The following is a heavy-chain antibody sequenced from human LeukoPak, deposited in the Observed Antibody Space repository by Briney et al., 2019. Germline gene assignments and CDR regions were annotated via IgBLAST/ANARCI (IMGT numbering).Heavy chain of an antibody. CDR1: GYTFTSYA. Sequence: ASVKVSCKASGYTFTSYAMHWVRQAPGQGLEWMGWISAYNGNTNYAQKLQGRVTMTTDTSTSTAYMEMRSLRSDDTAVYYCARGYCSGGSCYREDWFDPWGQGTLVTVSS. V-gene: IGHV1-18*01. CDR3: ARGYCSGGSCYREDWFDP. D-gene: IGHD2-15*01. J-gene: IGHJ5*02. CDR2: ISAYNGNT.